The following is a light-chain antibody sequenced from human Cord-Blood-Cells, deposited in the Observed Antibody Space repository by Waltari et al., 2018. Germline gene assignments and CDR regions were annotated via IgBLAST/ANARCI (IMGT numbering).Light chain of an antibody. CDR2: GAS. Sequence: ELVLTQSPGTLSLSPGERATLSCRASQSVSSSYLARYQQKPGQAPRLLIYGASRRATGIPDRFSGSGSVTDFTLTISRLEPEDFAVYNCQQYGSSPYTFGQGTKLEI. CDR1: QSVSSSY. V-gene: IGKV3-20*01. J-gene: IGKJ2*01. CDR3: QQYGSSPYT.